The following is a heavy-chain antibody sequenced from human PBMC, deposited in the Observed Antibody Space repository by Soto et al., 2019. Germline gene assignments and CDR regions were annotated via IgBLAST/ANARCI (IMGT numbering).Heavy chain of an antibody. CDR3: PREWSGEQCLARTYFQQ. V-gene: IGHV1-3*01. CDR1: GYTFTSYA. D-gene: IGHD3-10*01. J-gene: IGHJ1*01. Sequence: GASVKVSCKASGYTFTSYAMHWVRQAPGQRLEWRGWINAGNGNTKYSQKFQGRVTITRDTSASTAYMELSSLRSEDTAVYYCPREWSGEQCLARTYFQQWGQGTVVTL. CDR2: INAGNGNT.